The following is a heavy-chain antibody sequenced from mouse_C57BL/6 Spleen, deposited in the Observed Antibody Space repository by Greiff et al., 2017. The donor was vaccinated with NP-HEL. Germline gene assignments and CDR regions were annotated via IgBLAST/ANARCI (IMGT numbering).Heavy chain of an antibody. CDR1: GYTFTSYW. D-gene: IGHD1-2*01. CDR2: IDPSDSYT. J-gene: IGHJ3*01. Sequence: QVQLQQPGAELVMPGASVKLSCKASGYTFTSYWMHWVKQRPGQGLEWIGEIDPSDSYTNYNQKFKGKSTLTVDKSSSTAYMQLSSLTSEDSAVYYCARTDYYGSFAYWGQGTLVTVSA. V-gene: IGHV1-69*01. CDR3: ARTDYYGSFAY.